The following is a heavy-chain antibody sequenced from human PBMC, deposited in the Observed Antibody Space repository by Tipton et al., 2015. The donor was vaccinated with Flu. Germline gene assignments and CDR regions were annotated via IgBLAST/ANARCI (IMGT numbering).Heavy chain of an antibody. Sequence: SLRLSCAASGFSFYSHIMSWVRQVPGQGLEWVSGISVNSATTYYAESVKGRFTISRDNSKNILYLQLNSLRAEDTAIYYCASPLYYGKPFFDYWGQGTLVTVSS. CDR1: GFSFYSHI. CDR3: ASPLYYGKPFFDY. CDR2: ISVNSATT. D-gene: IGHD3-10*01. J-gene: IGHJ4*02. V-gene: IGHV3-23*01.